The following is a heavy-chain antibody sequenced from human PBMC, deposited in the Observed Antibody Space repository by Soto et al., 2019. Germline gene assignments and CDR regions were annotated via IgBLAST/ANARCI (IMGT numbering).Heavy chain of an antibody. CDR2: IYYSGST. V-gene: IGHV4-39*01. CDR3: ARHGYSSSYHFDY. D-gene: IGHD6-6*01. J-gene: IGHJ4*02. CDR1: GGSISSSSYY. Sequence: SETLSLTCTVSGGSISSSSYYWGWIRQPPGKGLEWIGSIYYSGSTYYNPSLKSRVTISVDTSKDQFSLKLSSVTAADTAVYYCARHGYSSSYHFDYWGQGTLVTVSS.